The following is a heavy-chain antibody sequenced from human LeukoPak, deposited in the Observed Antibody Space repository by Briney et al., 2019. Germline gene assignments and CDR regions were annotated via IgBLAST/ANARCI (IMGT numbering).Heavy chain of an antibody. CDR1: GFTFSSHG. V-gene: IGHV3-48*04. CDR3: ARNGLAANGYFDY. CDR2: ISSSGTTI. D-gene: IGHD2-8*01. J-gene: IGHJ4*02. Sequence: GGSLRLSCAASGFTFSSHGMSWVRQAPGKGLEWVSYISSSGTTINYSDSVKGRFTISRDNAKNSLYLQMNSLRAEDTAVYYCARNGLAANGYFDYWGQGTLVTVSS.